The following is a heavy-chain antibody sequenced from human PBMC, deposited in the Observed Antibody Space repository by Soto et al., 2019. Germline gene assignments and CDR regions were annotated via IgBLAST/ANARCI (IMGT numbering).Heavy chain of an antibody. J-gene: IGHJ5*02. CDR2: TNDFGRT. Sequence: QVQLQESGPGLVKSSETLSLTCTVSGASSSSYYWSWIRQPPGKGLEWIGYTNDFGRTIYNPSLKSRVTISLDTSKNQFSLKLTSVIAADTAVYYCARSFCRDAVRCNWFDPWGQGTLVTVSS. CDR1: GASSSSYY. CDR3: ARSFCRDAVRCNWFDP. V-gene: IGHV4-59*01. D-gene: IGHD2-8*01.